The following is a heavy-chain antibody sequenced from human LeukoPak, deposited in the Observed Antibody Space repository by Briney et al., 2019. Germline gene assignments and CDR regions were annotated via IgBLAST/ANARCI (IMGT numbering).Heavy chain of an antibody. CDR2: IYYSGST. J-gene: IGHJ4*02. Sequence: PSETLSLTCTVSGGSISSYYWSWIRQPPGKGLEWIGYIYYSGSTNYNPSLKSRVTISVDTSKNQFSLKLSSVTAADTAVYYCARGRDMVRGVIPHYFDYWGQGTLVTASS. CDR1: GGSISSYY. CDR3: ARGRDMVRGVIPHYFDY. D-gene: IGHD3-10*01. V-gene: IGHV4-59*01.